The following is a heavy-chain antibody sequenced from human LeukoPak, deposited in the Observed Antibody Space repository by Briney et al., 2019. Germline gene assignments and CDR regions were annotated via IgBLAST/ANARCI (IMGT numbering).Heavy chain of an antibody. Sequence: PSETLSLTCAVSGYSISSGYYWGWIRQPPGKGLEWIGSIYHSGSTYYNPSLKSRVTISVDTSKNQFSLKLRSVTAADTAVYYCTRVPAAIGWFDPWGQGTLVTVSS. CDR1: GYSISSGYY. CDR2: IYHSGST. D-gene: IGHD2-2*02. V-gene: IGHV4-38-2*01. J-gene: IGHJ5*02. CDR3: TRVPAAIGWFDP.